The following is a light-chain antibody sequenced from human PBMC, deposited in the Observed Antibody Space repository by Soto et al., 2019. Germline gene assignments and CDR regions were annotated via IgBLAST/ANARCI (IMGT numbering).Light chain of an antibody. Sequence: QSALPQPASVSGSPGQSITISCTGTSSDVGGYNYVSWYQQHPGKAPKFMIYDVSNRPSGVSNRFSGSKSGNTASLTISGLQAEDEADYYCCSYTTSNTRQIVFGTGTKATVL. CDR3: CSYTTSNTRQIV. J-gene: IGLJ1*01. CDR1: SSDVGGYNY. CDR2: DVS. V-gene: IGLV2-14*01.